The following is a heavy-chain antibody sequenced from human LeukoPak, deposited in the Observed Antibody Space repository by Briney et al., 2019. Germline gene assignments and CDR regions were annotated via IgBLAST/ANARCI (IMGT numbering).Heavy chain of an antibody. J-gene: IGHJ4*02. CDR2: ISAYNGNT. Sequence: ASVKVSCKVSGYTLTELSMHWVRQAPGQGLEWMGWISAYNGNTNYAQKLQGRVTMTTDTSTSTAYMELRSLRSDDTAVYYCAVSFWSGYADYWGQGTLVTVSS. CDR1: GYTLTELS. D-gene: IGHD3-3*01. CDR3: AVSFWSGYADY. V-gene: IGHV1-18*01.